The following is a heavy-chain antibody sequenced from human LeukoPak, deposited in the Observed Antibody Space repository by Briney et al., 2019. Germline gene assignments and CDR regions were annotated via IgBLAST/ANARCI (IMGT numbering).Heavy chain of an antibody. CDR3: AFHGIAAAGTVGWFDP. CDR2: ISAYNGNT. J-gene: IGHJ5*02. Sequence: ASVKVSCKASGYTFTSYGISWVRQAPGQGLEWMGWISAYNGNTNYAQKFQGRVTITADESTSTAYMELSSLRSEDTAVYYCAFHGIAAAGTVGWFDPWGQGTLVTVSS. D-gene: IGHD6-13*01. V-gene: IGHV1-18*01. CDR1: GYTFTSYG.